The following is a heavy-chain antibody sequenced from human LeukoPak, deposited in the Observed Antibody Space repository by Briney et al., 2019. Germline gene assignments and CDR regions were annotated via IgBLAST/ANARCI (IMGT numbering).Heavy chain of an antibody. D-gene: IGHD1-26*01. CDR2: IHPNSGGT. CDR1: GYTFTGYY. Sequence: ASVKVSCKASGYTFTGYYMHWVRQAPGQGLEWMGWIHPNSGGTKYAQKFQGRVTMTRDTSISTAYMELSRLTSDDTAVYYCSRGRSVLGGTNYLLGAWGQGTLVTVSS. V-gene: IGHV1-2*02. J-gene: IGHJ4*02. CDR3: SRGRSVLGGTNYLLGA.